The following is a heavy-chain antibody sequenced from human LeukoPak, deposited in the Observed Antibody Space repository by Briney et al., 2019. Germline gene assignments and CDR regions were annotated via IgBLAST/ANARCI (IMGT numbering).Heavy chain of an antibody. J-gene: IGHJ4*02. CDR1: GYTFTGYY. Sequence: ASVKVSCKASGYTFTGYYMHWVRQAPGQGLGWRGRSNRNNDRKNYAQNFQGRVTMTRDTSISTAYMELSRLRSDDTAVYYCAMSHDYYDSSGYYYFDYWGQGTLVTVSS. CDR3: AMSHDYYDSSGYYYFDY. D-gene: IGHD3-22*01. V-gene: IGHV1-2*02. CDR2: SNRNNDRK.